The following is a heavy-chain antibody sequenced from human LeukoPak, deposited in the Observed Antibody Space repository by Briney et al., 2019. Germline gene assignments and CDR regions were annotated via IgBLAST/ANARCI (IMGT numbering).Heavy chain of an antibody. D-gene: IGHD3-22*01. Sequence: SVKVPCKASGGTFSSYAISWVRQAPGQGLEWMGRIIPILGIANYAQKFQGRVTITADKSTSTAYMELSSLRSEDTAVYYCASRYYYDSSGFRWGQGTLVTVSS. CDR1: GGTFSSYA. V-gene: IGHV1-69*04. J-gene: IGHJ4*02. CDR3: ASRYYYDSSGFR. CDR2: IIPILGIA.